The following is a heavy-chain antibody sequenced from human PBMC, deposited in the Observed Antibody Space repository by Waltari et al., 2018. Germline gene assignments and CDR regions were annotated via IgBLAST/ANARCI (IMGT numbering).Heavy chain of an antibody. CDR1: GGSISSYY. D-gene: IGHD1-26*01. CDR3: AGGEWELLLDY. CDR2: IYYSGST. Sequence: QVQLQESGPGLVKPSETLSLTCTVSGGSISSYYWSWIRQPPGKGLEWIGSIYYSGSTYYNPSLKSRVTISVDTSKNQFSLKLSSVTAADTAVYYCAGGEWELLLDYWGQGTLVTVSS. V-gene: IGHV4-39*07. J-gene: IGHJ4*02.